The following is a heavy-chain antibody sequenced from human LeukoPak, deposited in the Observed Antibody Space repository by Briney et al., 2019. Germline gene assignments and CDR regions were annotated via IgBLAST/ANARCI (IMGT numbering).Heavy chain of an antibody. CDR3: ARVSFGGVIVWPRTFDY. J-gene: IGHJ4*02. D-gene: IGHD3-16*02. CDR1: GGSISSGGYY. Sequence: SETLSLTCTVSGGSISSGGYYWSWIRQHPGKGLEWIGYIYYSGSTYYNPSLKSRVTISVDTSKNQFSLKLSSVTAADTAVYYCARVSFGGVIVWPRTFDYWGQGTLVTVSS. CDR2: IYYSGST. V-gene: IGHV4-31*03.